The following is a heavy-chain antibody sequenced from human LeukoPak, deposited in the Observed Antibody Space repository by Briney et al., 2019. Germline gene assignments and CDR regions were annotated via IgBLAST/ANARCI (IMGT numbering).Heavy chain of an antibody. CDR1: GYTFTGYY. CDR2: INPNRGDA. V-gene: IGHV1-2*02. J-gene: IGHJ4*02. CDR3: ARRETTGWPYDY. Sequence: ASVKVSCKASGYTFTGYYIHWVRQAAGQGLEWMGWINPNRGDADYAQKFQGRVTMTGDTSISTAYMELSRLRSDDTAVYYCARRETTGWPYDYWGQGTLVTVSS. D-gene: IGHD6-19*01.